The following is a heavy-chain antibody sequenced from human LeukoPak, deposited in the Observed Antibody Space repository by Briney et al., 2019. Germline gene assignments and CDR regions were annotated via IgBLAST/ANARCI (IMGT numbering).Heavy chain of an antibody. CDR3: ARDRITIFGVATDHYFDY. D-gene: IGHD3-3*01. Sequence: SETLSLTCTVSGGSISSYYWSWIRQPPGKGLEWIGYIYHSGSTYYNPSLKSRVTISVDRSKNQFSLKLSSVTAADTAVYYCARDRITIFGVATDHYFDYWGQGTLVTVSS. CDR1: GGSISSYY. J-gene: IGHJ4*02. V-gene: IGHV4-59*12. CDR2: IYHSGST.